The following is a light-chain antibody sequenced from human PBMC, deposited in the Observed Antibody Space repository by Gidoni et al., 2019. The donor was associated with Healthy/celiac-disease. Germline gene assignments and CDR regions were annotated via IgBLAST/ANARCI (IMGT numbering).Light chain of an antibody. V-gene: IGLV3-19*01. CDR1: SLRSYY. CDR2: GKN. Sequence: SSELTQDPAVSVALGQTVRITCQGDSLRSYYASWKQKKPGQAHVLVIYGKNNRPSGIPDRFSGSSSGNTASLTITGAQAEDEADYYCNSRDSSGNLVVFGGGTKLTVL. CDR3: NSRDSSGNLVV. J-gene: IGLJ2*01.